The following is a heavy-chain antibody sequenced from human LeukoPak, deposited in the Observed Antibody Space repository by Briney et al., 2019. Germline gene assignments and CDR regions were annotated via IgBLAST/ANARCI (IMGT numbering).Heavy chain of an antibody. Sequence: GGSLRLSCAASGVTVSNNYMSWVRQAPGKGLEWVSVIYSDGSTFYADSVKGRFTISRDDSRNTLFLQMNSLRAEDTAVYYCASRATVTTSLYFDYWGQGTLVTVSS. V-gene: IGHV3-53*01. J-gene: IGHJ4*02. CDR3: ASRATVTTSLYFDY. CDR1: GVTVSNNY. D-gene: IGHD4-17*01. CDR2: IYSDGST.